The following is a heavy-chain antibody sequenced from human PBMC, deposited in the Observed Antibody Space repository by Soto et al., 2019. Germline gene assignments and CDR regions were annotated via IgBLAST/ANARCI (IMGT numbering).Heavy chain of an antibody. J-gene: IGHJ6*02. Sequence: SETLSLTCAVSGGSFSGYYWSWIRQPPGKGLGWIGEINHSGSTNYNPSLKSRVTISVDTSKNQVYLNLSSVTAADTAVYYCGRQQLVYYYSYGMDVWGQGTTVTVSS. CDR2: INHSGST. V-gene: IGHV4-34*01. CDR1: GGSFSGYY. D-gene: IGHD6-6*01. CDR3: GRQQLVYYYSYGMDV.